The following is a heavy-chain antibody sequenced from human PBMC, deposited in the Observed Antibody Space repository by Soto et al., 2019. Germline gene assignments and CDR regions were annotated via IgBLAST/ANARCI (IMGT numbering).Heavy chain of an antibody. D-gene: IGHD6-19*01. CDR2: IEPGDSVT. J-gene: IGHJ3*02. Sequence: PEETLKISCKGSGYSLTNNWTHWVRQILATGLEWMGRIEPGDSVTTYNPFFKRRVTMSADKSIKTADLQWSSLKASNTAMYCCASGGDASGHHAFEIWGLGTMVTVSS. V-gene: IGHV5-10-1*01. CDR1: GYSLTNNW. CDR3: ASGGDASGHHAFEI.